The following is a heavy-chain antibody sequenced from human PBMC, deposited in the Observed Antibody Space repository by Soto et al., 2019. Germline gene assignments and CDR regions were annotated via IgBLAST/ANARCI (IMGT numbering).Heavy chain of an antibody. J-gene: IGHJ4*02. CDR1: GFSLTSSGVA. CDR3: SHSLAWQSATLDY. V-gene: IGHV2-5*02. D-gene: IGHD6-19*01. Sequence: QITLKESGPPLVQPTQTLTLTCAFSGFSLTSSGVAVGWVRQPPGRALEWLALIYWDDDKRYSPSLKSRLTITKATSKNQVVLTMTTMDPVDTATYYCSHSLAWQSATLDYWGQGTLVTVSS. CDR2: IYWDDDK.